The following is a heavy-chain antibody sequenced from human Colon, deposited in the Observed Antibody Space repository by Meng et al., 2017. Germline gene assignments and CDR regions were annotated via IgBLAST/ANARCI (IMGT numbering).Heavy chain of an antibody. CDR1: GFTFSSFV. J-gene: IGHJ2*01. D-gene: IGHD5-18*01. CDR3: ARAYSYGYWYFDL. CDR2: ISGNGVTT. V-gene: IGHV3-23*01. Sequence: EVQLLESGGDLVQPGGSLRRSCATSGFTFSSFVMNWVRQAPGKGLEWVSVISGNGVTTYYADSVKGRFTISRDNSKNMLYLQMNSLRAEDTAVYYCARAYSYGYWYFDLWGRGTLVTVSS.